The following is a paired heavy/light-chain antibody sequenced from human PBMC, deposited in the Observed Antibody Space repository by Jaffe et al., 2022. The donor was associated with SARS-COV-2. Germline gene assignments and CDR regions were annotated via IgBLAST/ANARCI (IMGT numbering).Heavy chain of an antibody. CDR2: ISNSGTII. CDR1: GFTFSDYY. J-gene: IGHJ4*02. CDR3: ARLTIDSGTYGYYLDH. Sequence: QVQLVESGGGLVKPGGSLRLSCEASGFTFSDYYMSWIRQAPGKGLEWVSHISNSGTIINNADSVKGRFTFSRDNAKNLLYLQMNSLTSEDTAVYYCARLTIDSGTYGYYLDHWGQGTLVTVSS. D-gene: IGHD3-10*01. V-gene: IGHV3-11*01.
Light chain of an antibody. J-gene: IGKJ2*01. CDR2: AAS. CDR3: QQSYTTPYT. CDR1: QSIAGY. Sequence: DIQMTQSPSSLSASVGDRVIVTCRASQSIAGYLNWYQQKPGKAPKLLIFAASSLQSGIPSRFSGSGSGTDFTLTISCLQLEDFANYYCQQSYTTPYTFGQGTKVEIK. V-gene: IGKV1-39*01.